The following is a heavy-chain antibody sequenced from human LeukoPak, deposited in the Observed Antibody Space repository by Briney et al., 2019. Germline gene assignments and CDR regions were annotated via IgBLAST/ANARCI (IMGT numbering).Heavy chain of an antibody. J-gene: IGHJ4*02. CDR1: GGSISSSSYY. Sequence: PSETLSLTCTVSGGSISSSSYYWGWIRQPPGKGLEWIGSIYYSGSTYYNPSLKSRVTISVDTSKNQFSLKLSSVTAADTAVYYCASSTMVIAGLDYWGQGTLVTVSS. CDR3: ASSTMVIAGLDY. D-gene: IGHD2-15*01. V-gene: IGHV4-39*01. CDR2: IYYSGST.